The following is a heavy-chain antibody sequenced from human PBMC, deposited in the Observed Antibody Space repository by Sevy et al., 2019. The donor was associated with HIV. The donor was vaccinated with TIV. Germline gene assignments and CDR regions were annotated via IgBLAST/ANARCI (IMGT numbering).Heavy chain of an antibody. CDR1: GFTFSSYS. Sequence: GGSLRLSCAASGFTFSSYSMNWVRQAPGKGLEWVSSISSSSSYIYYADSVNGRFTISRDNAKNSLYLQMNSLRAEDTAVYYCARGIFKGFWGYFDYWGQGTLVTVSS. D-gene: IGHD3-16*01. J-gene: IGHJ4*02. CDR2: ISSSSSYI. V-gene: IGHV3-21*01. CDR3: ARGIFKGFWGYFDY.